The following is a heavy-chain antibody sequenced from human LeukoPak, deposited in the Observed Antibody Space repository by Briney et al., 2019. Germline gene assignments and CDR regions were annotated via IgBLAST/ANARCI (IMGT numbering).Heavy chain of an antibody. CDR1: GFTFSSYS. CDR2: ISGSGGST. V-gene: IGHV3-23*01. J-gene: IGHJ4*02. Sequence: GSLRLSCAASGFTFSSYSMNWVRQAPGKGLEWVSGISGSGGSTYYVDSVKGRFTISRDNSKNTLYLQMDSLRAEDTAVYYCAKDQEQLVPLDYWGQGTLATVSS. CDR3: AKDQEQLVPLDY. D-gene: IGHD6-6*01.